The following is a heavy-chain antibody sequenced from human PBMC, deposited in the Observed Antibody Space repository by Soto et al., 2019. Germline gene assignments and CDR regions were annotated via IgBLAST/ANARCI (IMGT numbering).Heavy chain of an antibody. CDR3: ARLRGGCPADF. J-gene: IGHJ4*02. CDR1: GGSISNNNYH. V-gene: IGHV4-39*01. Sequence: SETLSLTCSVSGGSISNNNYHWGWIRQPPGKGLEWMGSIYYRGNTYYNPSLRSRITISVDTSRNQFSLALSSVTAADTAVYFCARLRGGCPADFWGQGALVTVSS. D-gene: IGHD3-16*01. CDR2: IYYRGNT.